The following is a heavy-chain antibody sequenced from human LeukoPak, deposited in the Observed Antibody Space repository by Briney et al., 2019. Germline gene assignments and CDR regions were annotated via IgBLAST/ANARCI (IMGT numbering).Heavy chain of an antibody. CDR3: ARAPRELELQALFDY. J-gene: IGHJ4*02. Sequence: SETLSLTCTVSGASVSTGYYYWSWIRQHPGKGLEWIGYIYHSGSTYYNPSLKSRVTISVDRSKNQFSLKLSSVTAADTAVYYCARAPRELELQALFDYWGQGTLVTVSS. CDR1: GASVSTGYYY. D-gene: IGHD1-7*01. V-gene: IGHV4-31*03. CDR2: IYHSGST.